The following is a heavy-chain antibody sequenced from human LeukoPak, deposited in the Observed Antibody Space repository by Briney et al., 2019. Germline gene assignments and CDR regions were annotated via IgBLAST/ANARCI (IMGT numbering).Heavy chain of an antibody. CDR3: ARPMYSYAGGVYYYYYMDV. V-gene: IGHV1-69*04. J-gene: IGHJ6*03. Sequence: SVKVSCKASGGTFSSYAISWVRQAPGQGPEWMGRIIPILCISNYPQKFQGRVTITADKSTSTPYMEPSSLRSEDTAVYYCARPMYSYAGGVYYYYYMDVWGKGTTVTVSS. CDR1: GGTFSSYA. D-gene: IGHD5-18*01. CDR2: IIPILCIS.